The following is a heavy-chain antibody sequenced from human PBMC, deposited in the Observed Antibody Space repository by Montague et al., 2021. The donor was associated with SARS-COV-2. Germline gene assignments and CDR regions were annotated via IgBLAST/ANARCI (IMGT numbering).Heavy chain of an antibody. CDR1: GGSIISGGYY. CDR2: IYYSGST. J-gene: IGHJ5*02. Sequence: TLSLTCTVSGGSIISGGYYWSWIRQHPGKGLEWIGYIYYSGSTYYNPSLKSRLTISVDTSKNQFSLNLSSVTAADTAVYYCARGLSGSGSYYNWFDHWGQGTLVTVSS. V-gene: IGHV4-31*03. CDR3: ARGLSGSGSYYNWFDH. D-gene: IGHD3-10*01.